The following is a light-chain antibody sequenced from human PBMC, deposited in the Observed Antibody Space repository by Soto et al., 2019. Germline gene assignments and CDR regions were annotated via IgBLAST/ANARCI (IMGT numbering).Light chain of an antibody. Sequence: QSALTQPASVSGSPGQSITISCTGTSSDIGAYDYVSWYQQYPGRVPKLLIHEVTNRPSGVSDRFSGSKSGNTASLTISGLPTEDEADYYCSSHAGSSAFYVFGTGTKVTVL. CDR3: SSHAGSSAFYV. V-gene: IGLV2-14*01. J-gene: IGLJ1*01. CDR1: SSDIGAYDY. CDR2: EVT.